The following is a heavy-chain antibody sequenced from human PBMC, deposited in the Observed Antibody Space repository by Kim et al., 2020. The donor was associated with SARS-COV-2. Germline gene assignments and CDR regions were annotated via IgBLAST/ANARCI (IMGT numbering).Heavy chain of an antibody. V-gene: IGHV3-11*01. Sequence: YARSVKGRFPTSRENAKNSLYLQMNSLRAEDTAVYYCAGGGSYAPFDYWGQGTLVTVSS. CDR3: AGGGSYAPFDY. J-gene: IGHJ4*02. D-gene: IGHD1-26*01.